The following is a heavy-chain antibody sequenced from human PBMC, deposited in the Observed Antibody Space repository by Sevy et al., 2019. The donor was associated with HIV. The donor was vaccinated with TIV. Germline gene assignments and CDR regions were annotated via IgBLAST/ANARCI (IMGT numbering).Heavy chain of an antibody. V-gene: IGHV3-15*01. J-gene: IGHJ3*02. CDR2: IKSKTDDGTT. Sequence: GGSLRLSCAASGFTFSNAWMSWVRQAPGKGLEWVGRIKSKTDDGTTDYAGPVKGRFTISGDDSKNTLYLQMNSLKTEDTAVYYCTTDLREIVVVIDDAFDIWGQGTMVTVSS. CDR3: TTDLREIVVVIDDAFDI. D-gene: IGHD3-22*01. CDR1: GFTFSNAW.